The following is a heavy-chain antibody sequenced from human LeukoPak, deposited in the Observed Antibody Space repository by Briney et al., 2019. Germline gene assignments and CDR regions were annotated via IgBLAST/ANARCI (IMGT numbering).Heavy chain of an antibody. D-gene: IGHD6-19*01. V-gene: IGHV4-59*01. CDR1: GGSISSYY. Sequence: PSETLSLTCTVSGGSISSYYWSWIRQPPGKGLEWIGYIYYSGSTNYNPSLKSRVTISVDTSKNQFSLKLSSVTAADTAVYYCARATYVKYSSGWYFRFDPWGQGTLVTVSS. CDR2: IYYSGST. CDR3: ARATYVKYSSGWYFRFDP. J-gene: IGHJ5*02.